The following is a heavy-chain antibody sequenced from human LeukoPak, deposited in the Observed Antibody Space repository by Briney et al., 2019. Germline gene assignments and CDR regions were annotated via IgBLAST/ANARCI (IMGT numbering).Heavy chain of an antibody. CDR2: ISTSGGTT. CDR3: AKESFRPALLDF. J-gene: IGHJ4*02. CDR1: GFTFSLSA. D-gene: IGHD2-21*01. Sequence: PGGSLRLSCAASGFTFSLSAITWVRQAPGKGLECVSTISTSGGTTYYADSVKGRFSISRDNSKNTLSLEMGSLRTEDTAIYYCAKESFRPALLDFWGQGSLVTVSS. V-gene: IGHV3-23*01.